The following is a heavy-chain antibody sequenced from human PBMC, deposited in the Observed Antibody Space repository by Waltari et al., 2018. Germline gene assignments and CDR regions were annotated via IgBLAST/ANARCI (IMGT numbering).Heavy chain of an antibody. CDR1: GGSNRSGSYY. CDR3: AREAGYSSSWYYYYYMDV. D-gene: IGHD6-13*01. Sequence: QVQLQESGPGLVKPSQTLSLTCTVSGGSNRSGSYYWRWIRQPAGKGLGWIGRIHTRWIPNYHPSLKSRFIISVDTSKYQFSLKLSSVTAADTAVYYCAREAGYSSSWYYYYYMDVWGKGTTVTVSS. J-gene: IGHJ6*03. CDR2: IHTRWIP. V-gene: IGHV4-61*02.